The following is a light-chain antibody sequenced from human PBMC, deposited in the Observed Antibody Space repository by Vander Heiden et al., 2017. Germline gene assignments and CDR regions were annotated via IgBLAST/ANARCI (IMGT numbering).Light chain of an antibody. V-gene: IGKV3-11*01. CDR1: QSVSSY. CDR2: DAS. J-gene: IGKJ4*01. Sequence: CRASQSVSSYLAWYQQKPGQAPRFLIYDASNRATGIPARFSGSGSGTDFTLTISSLEPEDFAVYYCQQRSNWPFTFGGGTKVEIK. CDR3: QQRSNWPFT.